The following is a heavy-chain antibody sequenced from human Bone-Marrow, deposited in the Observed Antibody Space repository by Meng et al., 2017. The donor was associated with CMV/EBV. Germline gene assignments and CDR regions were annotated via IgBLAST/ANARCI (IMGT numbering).Heavy chain of an antibody. J-gene: IGHJ4*02. V-gene: IGHV3-7*01. Sequence: GESLKISCAASGFTVSTYYMSWVRQAPGKGLEWVASIKQDGSEKYYVDSLEGRFTISRDNAKNSLYLQMSSLRAEDTAVYYCATGRALWDWGQGTLVTVSS. CDR1: GFTVSTYY. D-gene: IGHD2-21*01. CDR3: ATGRALWD. CDR2: IKQDGSEK.